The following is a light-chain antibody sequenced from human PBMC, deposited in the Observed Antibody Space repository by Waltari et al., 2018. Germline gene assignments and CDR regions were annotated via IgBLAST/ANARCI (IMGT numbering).Light chain of an antibody. CDR1: NIESES. CDR3: QLWDTSNDRVV. Sequence: SIMLSQPPSMSVAPGQTASITCGGNNIESESVQWYQQKPGQAPLVVLYDDSARPSGIPRRFSGSNSGNKATLTISRVEAGDEADYYCQLWDTSNDRVVFGGGT. CDR2: DDS. J-gene: IGLJ3*02. V-gene: IGLV3-21*02.